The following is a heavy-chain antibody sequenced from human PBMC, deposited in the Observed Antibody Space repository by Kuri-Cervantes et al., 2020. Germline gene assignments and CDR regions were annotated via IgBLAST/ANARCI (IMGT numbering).Heavy chain of an antibody. Sequence: SEALSLTCAVYGGSFSGHYWSWIRQPPGKGLEWIGEINHSGSTNYNPSLKSRVTISVDTSKNQFSLKLSSVTAADTAVYYCARHIGPLENWFDPWGQGTLVTVSS. CDR1: GGSFSGHY. CDR2: INHSGST. CDR3: ARHIGPLENWFDP. V-gene: IGHV4-34*01. D-gene: IGHD5-12*01. J-gene: IGHJ5*02.